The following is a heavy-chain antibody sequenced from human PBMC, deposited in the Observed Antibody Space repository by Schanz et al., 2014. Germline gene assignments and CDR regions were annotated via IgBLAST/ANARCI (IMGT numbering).Heavy chain of an antibody. V-gene: IGHV4-31*03. CDR3: ARGNNFDYGYAFFNYYDCYRDV. Sequence: QVQLQESGPGLVKPSQTLSLTCTVSGGSVSSGGDYWSWIRQHPGKGLEWIGFISYSGSTYYNPSLKSRVTITVDSSKTQFSLNLTSATAAYTAVYYCARGNNFDYGYAFFNYYDCYRDVWGKGTTVTVSS. CDR2: ISYSGST. D-gene: IGHD4-17*01. CDR1: GGSVSSGGDY. J-gene: IGHJ6*03.